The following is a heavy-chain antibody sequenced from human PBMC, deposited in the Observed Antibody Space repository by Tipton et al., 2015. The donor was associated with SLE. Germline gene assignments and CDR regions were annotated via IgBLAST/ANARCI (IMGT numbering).Heavy chain of an antibody. V-gene: IGHV4-59*01. CDR1: GGSISSYY. CDR2: IHSSGST. CDR3: VRLRSKVLIDY. J-gene: IGHJ4*02. Sequence: TLSLTCTVSGGSISSYYWSWIRQPPGKGLEWIAYIHSSGSTNYNPSLKSRVTISVDTSKNQFSLKLSSVTAADTAVYYCVRLRSKVLIDYWGQGTLVTVSS. D-gene: IGHD2-8*01.